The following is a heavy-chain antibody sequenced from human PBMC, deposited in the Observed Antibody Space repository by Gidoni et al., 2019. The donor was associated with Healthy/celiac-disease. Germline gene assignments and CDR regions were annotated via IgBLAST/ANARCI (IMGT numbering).Heavy chain of an antibody. CDR3: ARRCSGGSCFPDY. V-gene: IGHV3-21*01. Sequence: EVQLVESGGGLVRPGGSLSLSCAASGFPFSSYSMNWVRQAPGKGLEWVSSISSSSSYIYYADSVKGRFTISRDNAKNSLYLQMNSLRAEDTAVYYCARRCSGGSCFPDYWGQGTLVTVSS. D-gene: IGHD2-15*01. CDR1: GFPFSSYS. J-gene: IGHJ4*02. CDR2: ISSSSSYI.